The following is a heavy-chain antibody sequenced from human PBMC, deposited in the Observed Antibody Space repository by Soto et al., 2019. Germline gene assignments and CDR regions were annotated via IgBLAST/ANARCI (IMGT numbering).Heavy chain of an antibody. CDR1: GYTFTSYP. CDR3: ARDLGGWPDP. CDR2: INAGNGNT. V-gene: IGHV1-3*01. Sequence: ASVKVSCKASGYTFTSYPMHWVRQAPGQRLEWMGWINAGNGNTKYSQKLQGRVTITRDTSASTAYMELSSLRSEDTAVYYCARDLGGWPDPWGQGTLVTVSS. J-gene: IGHJ5*02. D-gene: IGHD2-15*01.